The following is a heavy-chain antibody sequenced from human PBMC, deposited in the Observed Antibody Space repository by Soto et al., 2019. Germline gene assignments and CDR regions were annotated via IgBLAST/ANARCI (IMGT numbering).Heavy chain of an antibody. CDR3: ARVGYSSGDDYYYGMDV. D-gene: IGHD6-19*01. Sequence: QVQLVQSGAEVKKPGSSVKVSCKASGGTFSSYAISWVRQAPGQGLEWMGGIIPIFGTANYAQKFQGSVTITADESTSTAYMELSSLRSEDTAVYYCARVGYSSGDDYYYGMDVWGQGTTVTVSS. CDR1: GGTFSSYA. J-gene: IGHJ6*02. V-gene: IGHV1-69*01. CDR2: IIPIFGTA.